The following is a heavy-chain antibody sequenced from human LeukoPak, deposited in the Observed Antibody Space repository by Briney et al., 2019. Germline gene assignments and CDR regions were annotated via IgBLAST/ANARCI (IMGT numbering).Heavy chain of an antibody. CDR2: FDPEDGET. Sequence: ASVKVSCKVSGYTLTELSMHWVRQAPGKGLEWMGGFDPEDGETIYAQKFQGRVTMTTDTSTSTAYMELRSLRSDDTAVYYCARDGAGFPWGQGTLVTVSS. CDR1: GYTLTELS. CDR3: ARDGAGFP. J-gene: IGHJ5*02. V-gene: IGHV1-24*01. D-gene: IGHD3-10*01.